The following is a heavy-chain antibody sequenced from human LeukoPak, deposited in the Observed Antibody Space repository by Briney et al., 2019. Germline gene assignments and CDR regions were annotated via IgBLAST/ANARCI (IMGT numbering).Heavy chain of an antibody. D-gene: IGHD3-3*01. Sequence: AETLSLTCTVAGRSVGSDYRSWIRQHPGKGLEWIGYIYYSGSTNYNPSLKSRVTISVDTSKNQFSLKLSSVTAADTAVYYCARRAYDFWSGYSYFDYWGQGTLVTVSS. CDR1: GRSVGSDY. J-gene: IGHJ4*02. CDR3: ARRAYDFWSGYSYFDY. CDR2: IYYSGST. V-gene: IGHV4-59*02.